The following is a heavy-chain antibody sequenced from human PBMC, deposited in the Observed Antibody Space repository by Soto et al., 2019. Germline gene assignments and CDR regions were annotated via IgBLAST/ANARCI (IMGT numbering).Heavy chain of an antibody. Sequence: EVQLVESGGGLVKPGGPLRLSCAASGFTFSSYSMNWVRQAPGKGLEWVSSISSSSSYMYYADSVKGRFTISRDNAKNSLYLQMNSLRAEDTAVYYCARAGDVDTAMVSYYYYGMDVWGQGTTVTVSS. J-gene: IGHJ6*02. CDR1: GFTFSSYS. CDR2: ISSSSSYM. D-gene: IGHD5-18*01. CDR3: ARAGDVDTAMVSYYYYGMDV. V-gene: IGHV3-21*01.